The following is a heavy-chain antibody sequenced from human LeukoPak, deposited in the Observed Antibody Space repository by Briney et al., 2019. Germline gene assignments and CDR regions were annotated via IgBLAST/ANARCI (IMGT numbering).Heavy chain of an antibody. Sequence: GGSLRLSCAASGVTFSSYSMNWVRQAPGKGLEWISSISSSSSYIYYADSVKGRFTISRDNAKNSLYLQMNSLRAEDTAVYYCAELGITMIGGVWGKGTTVTISS. CDR1: GVTFSSYS. CDR2: ISSSSSYI. CDR3: AELGITMIGGV. J-gene: IGHJ6*04. D-gene: IGHD3-10*02. V-gene: IGHV3-21*01.